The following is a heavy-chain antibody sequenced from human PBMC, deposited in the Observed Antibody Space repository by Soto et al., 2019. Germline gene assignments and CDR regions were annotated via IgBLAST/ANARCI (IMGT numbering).Heavy chain of an antibody. CDR3: ARMIRGSDY. V-gene: IGHV4-34*01. CDR1: GGSFSAYY. Sequence: QVQLQQWGAGLLKPSETLSLTCAVYGGSFSAYYWSWIRQPPGKGLEWIGEINHSGSTNYNPSLKSRVTISVDTSKTQFSLRLSSVTAADTAVYYCARMIRGSDYWGQGTLVTVSS. D-gene: IGHD3-16*01. J-gene: IGHJ4*02. CDR2: INHSGST.